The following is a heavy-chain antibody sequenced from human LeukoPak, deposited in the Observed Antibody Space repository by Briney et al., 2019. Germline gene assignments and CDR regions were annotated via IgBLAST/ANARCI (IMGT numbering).Heavy chain of an antibody. CDR2: MNPNSGGT. V-gene: IGHV1-2*02. D-gene: IGHD3-10*01. Sequence: ASVKVSCKASGYTFTGSYMHWVRQAPGQGLEWMGWMNPNSGGTNYAQKFQGRVTMTRDTSISTAYMELSRLRSDDTAVYYCARYSSWFHNDYWGQGTLVTVSS. J-gene: IGHJ4*02. CDR3: ARYSSWFHNDY. CDR1: GYTFTGSY.